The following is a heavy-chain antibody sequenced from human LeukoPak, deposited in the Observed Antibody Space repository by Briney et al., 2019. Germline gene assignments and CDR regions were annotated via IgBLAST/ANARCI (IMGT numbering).Heavy chain of an antibody. CDR3: ARGGSYGAWYFDL. J-gene: IGHJ2*01. V-gene: IGHV6-1*01. CDR1: GDSVSSNSAA. CDR2: TYYRSNFYN. Sequence: SQTLSLTCVISGDSVSSNSAAWNWIRQSPSRGLEWLGRTYYRSNFYNDYAVSVKSRIAITPDTSKNQFSLQLNSVTPDDTAVYYCARGGSYGAWYFDLWGRGTLVTVSS. D-gene: IGHD1-26*01.